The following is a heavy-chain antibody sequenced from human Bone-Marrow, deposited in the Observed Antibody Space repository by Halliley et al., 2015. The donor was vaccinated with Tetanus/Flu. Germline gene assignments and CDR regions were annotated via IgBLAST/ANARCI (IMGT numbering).Heavy chain of an antibody. D-gene: IGHD2-8*01. Sequence: LRLSCTVSGDSISSAAYFWSWIRKDPGKGLEWIGHIFCGGSTYYNPSLRRRVTISLDRSSNQFSLTLTSVTVADTALYYRAREKIMVYAFDSWGQGAPVIVSS. CDR1: GDSISSAAYF. CDR3: AREKIMVYAFDS. V-gene: IGHV4-31*02. CDR2: IFCGGST. J-gene: IGHJ4*02.